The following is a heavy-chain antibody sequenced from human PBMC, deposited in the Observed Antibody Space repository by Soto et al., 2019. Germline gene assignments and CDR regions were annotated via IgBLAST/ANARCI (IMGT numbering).Heavy chain of an antibody. CDR2: INPNSGGT. CDR3: ARDPGPRAVAGQYGMDV. Sequence: GASVKVSCKASGYTFTGYYMHWVRQAPGQGLEWMGWINPNSGGTNYAQKFQGWVTMTRDTSISTAYMELSRLRSDDTAVYYCARDPGPRAVAGQYGMDVWGQGTTVTVSS. CDR1: GYTFTGYY. V-gene: IGHV1-2*04. J-gene: IGHJ6*02. D-gene: IGHD6-19*01.